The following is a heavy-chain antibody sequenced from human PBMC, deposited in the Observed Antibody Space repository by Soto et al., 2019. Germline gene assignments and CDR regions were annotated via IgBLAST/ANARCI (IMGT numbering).Heavy chain of an antibody. Sequence: QVQLVESGGGVVQPGRSLRLSCAASGFTFSSYGMHWVRQAPGKGLEWVAVISYDGSNKYYADSVKGRFTISRDNSKNTLYLQMHSLRAEDTAVYYCAKGQGYDISGYPLFDYWGQGTLVTVAS. CDR2: ISYDGSNK. J-gene: IGHJ4*02. V-gene: IGHV3-30*18. CDR3: AKGQGYDISGYPLFDY. CDR1: GFTFSSYG. D-gene: IGHD3-22*01.